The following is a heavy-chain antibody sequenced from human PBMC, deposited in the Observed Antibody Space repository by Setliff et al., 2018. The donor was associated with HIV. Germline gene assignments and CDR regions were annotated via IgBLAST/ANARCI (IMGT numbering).Heavy chain of an antibody. Sequence: GGSLRLSCAASGFTFSNYEMNWVRQAPGKGLESVSFISSSGSTIYYADSVKGRFTISRDNAKISLYLQMNSLRAEDTAVYYCAKDHISVYAYDTFYFDYWGQGTLVTVSS. CDR2: ISSSGSTI. D-gene: IGHD2-21*01. V-gene: IGHV3-48*03. CDR1: GFTFSNYE. CDR3: AKDHISVYAYDTFYFDY. J-gene: IGHJ4*02.